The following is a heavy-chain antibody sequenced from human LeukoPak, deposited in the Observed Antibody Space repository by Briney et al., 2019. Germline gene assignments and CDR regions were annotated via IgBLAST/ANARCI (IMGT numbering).Heavy chain of an antibody. CDR2: IYHSGST. V-gene: IGHV4-30-2*01. J-gene: IGHJ1*01. CDR3: ARGGRENRVNLIQH. Sequence: PSETLSLTCTVSGGSISSGGYYWSWIRQPPGKGLEWIGYIYHSGSTYYNPSLKSRVTISVDRSKNQFSLKLSSVTAADTAVYYCARGGRENRVNLIQHWGQGTLVTVSS. CDR1: GGSISSGGYY. D-gene: IGHD1-14*01.